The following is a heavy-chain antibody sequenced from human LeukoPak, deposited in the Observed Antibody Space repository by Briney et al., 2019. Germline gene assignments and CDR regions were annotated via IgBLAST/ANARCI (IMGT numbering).Heavy chain of an antibody. D-gene: IGHD2-2*01. Sequence: PGGSLRLSCAASGFTFSSYAMSWVRQAPGKGLEWVSAISGSGGSTYYADSEKGRFTIYRDNSKNTLYLQMNSLRAEDTAVYYCAKDRTTDRSCSSTSRKRPYHYYRMDVWGQGTTVTVSS. V-gene: IGHV3-23*01. CDR3: AKDRTTDRSCSSTSRKRPYHYYRMDV. CDR2: ISGSGGST. CDR1: GFTFSSYA. J-gene: IGHJ6*02.